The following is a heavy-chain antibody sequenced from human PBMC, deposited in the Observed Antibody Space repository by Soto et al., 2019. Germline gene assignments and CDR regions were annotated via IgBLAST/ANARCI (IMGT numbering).Heavy chain of an antibody. V-gene: IGHV3-30-3*01. Sequence: LRLSCAASGFTLGRYAMHWVRQAPGKGLEWVAVISYDGTNEFFADSVKGRFTISSDNSKNTLYLEMDGLRPDDTALYYCARSIRPLYQPLVSPVDYWGQGTLVTVSS. D-gene: IGHD2-2*01. CDR1: GFTLGRYA. CDR3: ARSIRPLYQPLVSPVDY. J-gene: IGHJ4*02. CDR2: ISYDGTNE.